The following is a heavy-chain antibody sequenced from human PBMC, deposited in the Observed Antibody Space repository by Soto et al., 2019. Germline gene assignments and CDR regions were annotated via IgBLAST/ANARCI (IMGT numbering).Heavy chain of an antibody. J-gene: IGHJ4*02. CDR2: IYYNGNT. D-gene: IGHD3-9*01. CDR1: GGSVSSGSYY. CDR3: ASRILTGYYTIRYFDY. V-gene: IGHV4-61*01. Sequence: SETLSLTCSVAGGSVSSGSYYWSRIRKPPGKGLEWIGYIYYNGNTNYNPSLKSRVTISVDTSKNQFSLTLSSVTAADTAVYYCASRILTGYYTIRYFDYWGQGTLVTVSS.